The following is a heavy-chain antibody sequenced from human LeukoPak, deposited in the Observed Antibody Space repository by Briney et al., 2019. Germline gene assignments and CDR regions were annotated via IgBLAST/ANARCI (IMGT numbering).Heavy chain of an antibody. V-gene: IGHV3-23*01. CDR1: GFTFSNYA. Sequence: GGSLRLSCAASGFTFSNYAMSWVRQAPGEGLEWVSGISGTGGSTYYADSVKGRFTVSRDNSKKTVYLQLNSLRAGDTAIYYCAKGYTYGFDYWGQGTLVTVSS. J-gene: IGHJ4*02. D-gene: IGHD2-8*01. CDR3: AKGYTYGFDY. CDR2: ISGTGGST.